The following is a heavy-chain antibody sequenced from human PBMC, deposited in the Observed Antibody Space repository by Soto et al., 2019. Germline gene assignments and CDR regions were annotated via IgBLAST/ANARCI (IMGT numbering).Heavy chain of an antibody. V-gene: IGHV4-39*01. Sequence: SETLSLTCTVSGGSISSSSYYWGWIRQPPGKGLEWIGRIYYSGSTYYKKSLKSRVTISIDTSKNQISLKLTSETAADTAVYYCARHFDYGSGSYSYYGMDVWGQGTTVT. J-gene: IGHJ6*02. CDR2: IYYSGST. D-gene: IGHD3-10*01. CDR1: GGSISSSSYY. CDR3: ARHFDYGSGSYSYYGMDV.